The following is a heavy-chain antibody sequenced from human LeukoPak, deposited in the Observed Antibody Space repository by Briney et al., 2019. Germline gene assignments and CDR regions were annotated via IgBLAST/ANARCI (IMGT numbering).Heavy chain of an antibody. Sequence: SETLSLTCTVSGGSISSYYWSWIRQPPGKGLEWIGYIYYSGSTNYNPSLKSRVTISVDTSKNQFSLKLSSVTAADTAVYCCARQGMVREIINYYYMDVWGKGTTVTISS. J-gene: IGHJ6*03. CDR1: GGSISSYY. CDR2: IYYSGST. V-gene: IGHV4-59*01. CDR3: ARQGMVREIINYYYMDV. D-gene: IGHD3-10*01.